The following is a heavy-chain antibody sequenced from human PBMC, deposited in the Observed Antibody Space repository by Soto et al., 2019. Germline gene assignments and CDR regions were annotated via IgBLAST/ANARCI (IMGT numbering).Heavy chain of an antibody. V-gene: IGHV5-10-1*01. CDR3: ARLHHWLGGWSHKNDV. D-gene: IGHD6-19*01. CDR2: IDPSDSYT. CDR1: GYSFTSYW. Sequence: PGESLKISCKGSGYSFTSYWISWVRQMPGKGLEWMGRIDPSDSYTNYSPSFQGHVTISADKSISTAYLQWSSLKASDTAMYYCARLHHWLGGWSHKNDVRGQGTTVTVSS. J-gene: IGHJ6*02.